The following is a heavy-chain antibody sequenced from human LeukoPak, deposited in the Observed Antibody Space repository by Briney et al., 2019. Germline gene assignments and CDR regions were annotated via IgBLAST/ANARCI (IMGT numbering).Heavy chain of an antibody. CDR3: ARGSGTEYYDFWSGYYTSSYYYYTDV. V-gene: IGHV1-18*01. Sequence: GASVKVSCKASGYTFTSYGISWVRQAPGQGLEWMGWISAYNGNANYAQKLQGRVTMTTDTSTSTAYMELRSLRSDDTAVYYCARGSGTEYYDFWSGYYTSSYYYYTDVWGKGTTVTVSS. J-gene: IGHJ6*03. D-gene: IGHD3-3*01. CDR2: ISAYNGNA. CDR1: GYTFTSYG.